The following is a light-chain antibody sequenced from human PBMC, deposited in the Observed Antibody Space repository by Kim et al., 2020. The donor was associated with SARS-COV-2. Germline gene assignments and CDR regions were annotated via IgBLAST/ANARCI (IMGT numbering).Light chain of an antibody. CDR2: DVS. V-gene: IGLV2-14*04. CDR3: SSYTSSSTYV. Sequence: GQSITISCTGTSSDVGGYNYVSWYQQHPSKAPKLMIYDVSKRPSGVSNRFSGSKSGNTASLTISGLQAEDEADYYCSSYTSSSTYVFATGTKVTVL. CDR1: SSDVGGYNY. J-gene: IGLJ1*01.